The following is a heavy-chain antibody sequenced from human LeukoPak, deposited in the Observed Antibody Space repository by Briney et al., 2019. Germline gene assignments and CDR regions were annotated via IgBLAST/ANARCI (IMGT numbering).Heavy chain of an antibody. V-gene: IGHV5-51*01. CDR2: VFPVDSDT. CDR3: ARYDGGATADF. Sequence: GESQKISCKVSGYSLTNYWIAWVRQLPGKGLEWMGIVFPVDSDTRYSPSFKGQVTISADKSINTAYLQWSSLKASDTAIYYCARYDGGATADFWGQGTLVTVSS. D-gene: IGHD1-26*01. CDR1: GYSLTNYW. J-gene: IGHJ4*02.